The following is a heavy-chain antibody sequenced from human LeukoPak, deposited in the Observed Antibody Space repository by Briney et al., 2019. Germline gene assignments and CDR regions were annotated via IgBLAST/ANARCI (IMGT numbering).Heavy chain of an antibody. Sequence: SETLSLTCTVSGGSISSYHWSWIRQPPGKGLEWIGYIYYSGSTNYNPSLKSRVTISVDTSKNQFSLKLSSVTAADTAVYYCARVAAAADTVSGMDVWGQGTTVTVSS. CDR2: IYYSGST. D-gene: IGHD6-13*01. V-gene: IGHV4-59*01. CDR3: ARVAAAADTVSGMDV. J-gene: IGHJ6*02. CDR1: GGSISSYH.